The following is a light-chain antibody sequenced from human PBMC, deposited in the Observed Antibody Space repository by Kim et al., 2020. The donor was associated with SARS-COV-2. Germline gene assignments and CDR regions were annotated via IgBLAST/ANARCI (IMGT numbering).Light chain of an antibody. CDR3: QQSYNTPLT. CDR2: AAS. V-gene: IGKV1-39*01. Sequence: DIQLTQSPSSLSASVGDRVTATCRASQSISMYVNWYQQKPGKAPKLLIFAASTLQSGVPSRFSGSGSGTEFTLTITNLQPDDFATYYCQQSYNTPLTFGGGTKVEI. CDR1: QSISMY. J-gene: IGKJ4*01.